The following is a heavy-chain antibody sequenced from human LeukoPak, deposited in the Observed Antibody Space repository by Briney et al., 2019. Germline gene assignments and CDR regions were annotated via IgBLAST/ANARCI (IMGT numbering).Heavy chain of an antibody. CDR2: IYYSGST. V-gene: IGHV4-59*01. CDR1: GGPISSYY. J-gene: IGHJ4*02. CDR3: AARGYDFWSGRGYFDY. Sequence: SETLSLTCTVSGGPISSYYWSWIRQPPGKGLEWIGHIYYSGSTNYNPSLKSRVTISVDTSKNQFSLKLSSVTAADTAVYYCAARGYDFWSGRGYFDYWGQGTLVTVSS. D-gene: IGHD3-3*01.